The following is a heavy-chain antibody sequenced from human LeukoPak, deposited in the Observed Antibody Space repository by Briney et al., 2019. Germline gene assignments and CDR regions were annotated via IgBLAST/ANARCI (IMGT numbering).Heavy chain of an antibody. CDR1: GFTFSSYG. CDR2: ILNDGSQE. D-gene: IGHD3-16*01. CDR3: ARDDALGDNALDI. V-gene: IGHV3-33*01. Sequence: GGSLRLSCAASGFTFSSYGMHWVRQAPGKGLEWVAVILNDGSQEKYADPVKGRFTISRDNSKNTLFLQMNSLRAEDTAVYYCARDDALGDNALDIWGQGTMVTVSS. J-gene: IGHJ3*02.